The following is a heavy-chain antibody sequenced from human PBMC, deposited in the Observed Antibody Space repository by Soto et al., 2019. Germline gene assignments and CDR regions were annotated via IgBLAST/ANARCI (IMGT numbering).Heavy chain of an antibody. Sequence: GGSLRLSCAASGFTFSSYEMNWVRQAPGKGLEWVSYISSSGSTIYYADSVKGRFTISRDNAKNSLYLQMNSLRAEDTAVYYCARDCRYGDHFLYYYYGMDVWGQGTTVTVSS. CDR2: ISSSGSTI. V-gene: IGHV3-48*03. J-gene: IGHJ6*02. CDR1: GFTFSSYE. CDR3: ARDCRYGDHFLYYYYGMDV. D-gene: IGHD4-17*01.